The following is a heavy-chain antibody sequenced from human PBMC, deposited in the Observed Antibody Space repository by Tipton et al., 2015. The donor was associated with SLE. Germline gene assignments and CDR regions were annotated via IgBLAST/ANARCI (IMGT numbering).Heavy chain of an antibody. V-gene: IGHV3-23*01. J-gene: IGHJ6*02. D-gene: IGHD1-26*01. Sequence: SLRLSCAASGFTFSSYAMSWVRQAPGKGLEWVSAISGSGGSTYYADSVKGRFTISRDNSKNTLYLQMNSLRAEDTAVYYCARGLIEWEFTTDYYYGMDVWSQGTTVTVSS. CDR3: ARGLIEWEFTTDYYYGMDV. CDR1: GFTFSSYA. CDR2: ISGSGGST.